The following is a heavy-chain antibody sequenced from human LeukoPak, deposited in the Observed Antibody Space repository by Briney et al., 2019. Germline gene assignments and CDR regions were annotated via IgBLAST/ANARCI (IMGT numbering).Heavy chain of an antibody. CDR3: ARDRVEGAYNWKDDYYYYTDV. Sequence: ASVKVSCKASGYTFTGYYMHWVRQAPGQGLEWMGWINPNSGGTNYAQKFQGRVTMTRDTSISTAYMELSRLRSDDTAVYYCARDRVEGAYNWKDDYYYYTDVWGKGTTVTVSS. CDR2: INPNSGGT. V-gene: IGHV1-2*02. J-gene: IGHJ6*03. D-gene: IGHD1-20*01. CDR1: GYTFTGYY.